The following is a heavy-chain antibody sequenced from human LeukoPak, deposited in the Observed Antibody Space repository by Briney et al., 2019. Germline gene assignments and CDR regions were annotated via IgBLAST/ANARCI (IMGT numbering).Heavy chain of an antibody. J-gene: IGHJ6*03. D-gene: IGHD4-17*01. CDR2: INPSGGST. CDR1: GYTFTSYY. Sequence: VASVKVSCTASGYTFTSYYIHWVRQAPGQGLEWMGIINPSGGSTSYAQKFQGRVTMTRDTSTSTVYMELSSLRSEDTAVYYCAIAAYYGDYKTTNYYYYYMDVRGKGTTVTISS. V-gene: IGHV1-46*01. CDR3: AIAAYYGDYKTTNYYYYYMDV.